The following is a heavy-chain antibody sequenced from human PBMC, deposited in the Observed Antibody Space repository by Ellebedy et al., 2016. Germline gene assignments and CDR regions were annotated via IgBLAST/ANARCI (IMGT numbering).Heavy chain of an antibody. CDR1: GGSVSSDY. J-gene: IGHJ3*01. Sequence: SETLSLTCNVSGGSVSSDYWNWIRRPPGKGLEWIGYVFHTGTTNYNPSLKSRVTLSVDTSKSQFSLRLTSVTAADTAVYYCAKWNGGWYAFEVWGQGTMVTVSS. CDR3: AKWNGGWYAFEV. CDR2: VFHTGTT. V-gene: IGHV4-59*02. D-gene: IGHD6-19*01.